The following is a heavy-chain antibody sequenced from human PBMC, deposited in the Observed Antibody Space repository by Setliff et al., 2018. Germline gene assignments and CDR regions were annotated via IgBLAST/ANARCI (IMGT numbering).Heavy chain of an antibody. CDR2: IKKDGSEK. V-gene: IGHV3-7*03. Sequence: GGSLRLSCAASGFTFSSYWMTWVRQAPGKGLECVANIKKDGSEKHYVDSVKGRFIISRDNAKNSLYLHMNSLTGEDTAVYYCARGTSGWYPHDYWGQGTLVTVSS. CDR3: ARGTSGWYPHDY. CDR1: GFTFSSYW. J-gene: IGHJ4*02. D-gene: IGHD6-19*01.